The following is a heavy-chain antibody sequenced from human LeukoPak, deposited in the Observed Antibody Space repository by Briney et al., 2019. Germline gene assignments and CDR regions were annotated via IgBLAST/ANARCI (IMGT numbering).Heavy chain of an antibody. Sequence: GGSLSFSFTASNLTFFTFGLSWVRKAPGKGRKWVANIKQDGSEKYYVDSVKGRFTISRDNAMKSLYLQMNSLRAEDTAVYYCASGFLDDFWSGHFWGQGTLVTVSS. CDR3: ASGFLDDFWSGHF. CDR1: NLTFFTFG. J-gene: IGHJ4*02. D-gene: IGHD3-3*01. CDR2: IKQDGSEK. V-gene: IGHV3-7*01.